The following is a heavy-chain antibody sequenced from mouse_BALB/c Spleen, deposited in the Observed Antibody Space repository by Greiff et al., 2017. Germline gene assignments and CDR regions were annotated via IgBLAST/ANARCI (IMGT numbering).Heavy chain of an antibody. CDR2: ISSGGSYT. Sequence: EVQLVESGGDLVKPGGSLKLSCAASGFTFSSYGMSWVRQTPDKRLEWVATISSGGSYTYYPDSVKGRFTISRDNAKNTLYLQMSSLKSEDTAMYYCARQHDGSFAYWGQGTLVTVSA. D-gene: IGHD2-3*01. J-gene: IGHJ3*01. V-gene: IGHV5-6*01. CDR3: ARQHDGSFAY. CDR1: GFTFSSYG.